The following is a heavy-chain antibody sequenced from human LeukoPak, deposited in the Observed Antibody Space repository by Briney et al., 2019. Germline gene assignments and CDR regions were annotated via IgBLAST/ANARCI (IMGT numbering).Heavy chain of an antibody. CDR2: ITPLFGTA. CDR3: ARMVGYAYSDY. J-gene: IGHJ4*02. V-gene: IGHV1-69*13. D-gene: IGHD2-15*01. CDR1: GGTFSKYT. Sequence: GASVKVSCKASGGTFSKYTISWVRQRPGQGLEWMGGITPLFGTANYAQKFQGRVTITADESTNTAYMELNSLTSKDTAVYYCARMVGYAYSDYWGQGTLVTVSS.